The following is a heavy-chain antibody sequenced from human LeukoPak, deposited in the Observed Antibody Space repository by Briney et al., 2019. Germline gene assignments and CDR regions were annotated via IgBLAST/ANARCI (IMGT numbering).Heavy chain of an antibody. V-gene: IGHV3-74*01. CDR3: ARVRPGYYFDY. Sequence: GGSLRLSCAASGFTFSSCWMHWVRQAPGKGLLWVSRINIDGSSINYADSVKGRFTISRDNAKNTLYLQMNSLRAEDTAVYYCARVRPGYYFDYWGQGTLVTVSS. CDR1: GFTFSSCW. J-gene: IGHJ4*02. D-gene: IGHD7-27*01. CDR2: INIDGSSI.